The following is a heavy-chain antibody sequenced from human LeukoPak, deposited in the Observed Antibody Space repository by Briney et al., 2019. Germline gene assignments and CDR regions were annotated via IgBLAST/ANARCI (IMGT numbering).Heavy chain of an antibody. V-gene: IGHV3-15*01. CDR1: GFTFTNAW. J-gene: IGHJ6*04. CDR2: SKSKTDGGTT. Sequence: GGSLRLSCAASGFTFTNAWMSWVRQAPGKGLEWVGRSKSKTDGGTTDYAAPVKGRFTISRDDSKNTLYLQMDSLKTEDTAVYYCTTPYWGRWYYYYGMDVWGKGTMVTVSS. D-gene: IGHD2-21*01. CDR3: TTPYWGRWYYYYGMDV.